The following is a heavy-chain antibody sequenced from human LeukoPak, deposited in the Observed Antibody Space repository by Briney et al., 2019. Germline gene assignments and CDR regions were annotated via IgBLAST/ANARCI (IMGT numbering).Heavy chain of an antibody. CDR2: MFASGST. Sequence: GGSLRLSCTASGFSVSSNYMSWVRQAPGKGLEWVSVMFASGSTYYADSVKGRYTFSRDNSKNTLYLQMNSLRAEDTAVYYCARALQLWSPFDYWGQGTLVTVSS. CDR1: GFSVSSNY. V-gene: IGHV3-66*01. D-gene: IGHD5-18*01. CDR3: ARALQLWSPFDY. J-gene: IGHJ4*02.